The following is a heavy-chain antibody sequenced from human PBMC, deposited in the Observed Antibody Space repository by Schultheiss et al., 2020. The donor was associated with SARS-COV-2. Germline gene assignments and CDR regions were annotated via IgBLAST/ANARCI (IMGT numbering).Heavy chain of an antibody. CDR1: GGSISNYY. D-gene: IGHD6-13*01. Sequence: SETLSLTCTVSGGSISNYYWSWIRQPPGKGLEWIGYIYYDGGTKYNPSLKSRVTISVDTSKNQFSLKLSSVTAADTAVYYCARGCLNSSSWFYYYYGMDVWGQGTTVTVSS. V-gene: IGHV4-59*08. CDR2: IYYDGGT. J-gene: IGHJ6*02. CDR3: ARGCLNSSSWFYYYYGMDV.